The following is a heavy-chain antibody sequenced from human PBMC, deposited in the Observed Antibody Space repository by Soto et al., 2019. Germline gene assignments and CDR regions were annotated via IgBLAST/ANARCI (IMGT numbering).Heavy chain of an antibody. Sequence: SETLSLTCTVSGGSITDYSWVWIRQPAGKGLEWIGRIFSSGSTNYNPSLKGRITMSLDTSKNQFSLKLNSATATDTAVYFCARDQGVVVTADNWFDPWSQGILVTVSS. D-gene: IGHD2-21*02. CDR1: GGSITDYS. V-gene: IGHV4-4*07. J-gene: IGHJ5*02. CDR2: IFSSGST. CDR3: ARDQGVVVTADNWFDP.